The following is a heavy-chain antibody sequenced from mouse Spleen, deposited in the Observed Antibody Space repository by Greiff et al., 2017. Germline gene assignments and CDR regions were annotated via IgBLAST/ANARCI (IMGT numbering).Heavy chain of an antibody. D-gene: IGHD2-1*01. Sequence: VQLQQSGAELVRPGASVKLSCTASGFNIKDDYMHWVKQRPEQGLEWIGWIDPENGDTEYASKFQGKATITADTSSNTAYLQLSSLTSEDTAVYYCTGYGNYDYAMDYWGQGTSVTVSS. J-gene: IGHJ4*01. V-gene: IGHV14-4*01. CDR1: GFNIKDDY. CDR3: TGYGNYDYAMDY. CDR2: IDPENGDT.